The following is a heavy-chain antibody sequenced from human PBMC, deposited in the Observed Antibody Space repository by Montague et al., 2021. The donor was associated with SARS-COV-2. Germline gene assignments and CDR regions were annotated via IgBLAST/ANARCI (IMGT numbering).Heavy chain of an antibody. CDR3: SGNMYFYDSRGYQNIDY. V-gene: IGHV3-23*03. CDR1: GFTFSSFA. J-gene: IGHJ4*02. Sequence: SLRLSCAASGFTFSSFAMSWVRQAPGKGLEWVSIIYTGGSRTHYTDSVKGRFIISRDDSKNMLYLQMNGLRVEDTAIYYCSGNMYFYDSRGYQNIDYWGQGILVAVSS. D-gene: IGHD3-22*01. CDR2: IYTGGSRT.